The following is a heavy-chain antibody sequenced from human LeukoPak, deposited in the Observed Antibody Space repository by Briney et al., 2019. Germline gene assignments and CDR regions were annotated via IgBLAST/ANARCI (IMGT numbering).Heavy chain of an antibody. CDR1: GGSISSSSYY. CDR2: IYYSGST. D-gene: IGHD6-13*01. Sequence: RPSETLSLTGTVSGGSISSSSYYWGWIRQPPGKGLEWIGIIYYSGSTYYNPSLKSRVTISVDTSKNQFSLKLSSVTAADTGVYYCARASFGAAPFDYWGQGTLVTVSS. CDR3: ARASFGAAPFDY. J-gene: IGHJ4*02. V-gene: IGHV4-39*07.